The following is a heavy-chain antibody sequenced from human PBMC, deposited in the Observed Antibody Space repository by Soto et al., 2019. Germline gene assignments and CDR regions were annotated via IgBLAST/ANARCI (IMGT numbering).Heavy chain of an antibody. J-gene: IGHJ6*02. CDR1: GFTFSSYG. CDR2: ISYDGSNK. CDR3: AKDLVDYYDSSGYWVGNYYYYYGMDV. D-gene: IGHD3-22*01. Sequence: GGSLRLSCAASGFTFSSYGMHWVRQAPGKGLEWVAVISYDGSNKYYADSVKGRFTISRDNSKNTLYLQMNSLRAEDTAVYYCAKDLVDYYDSSGYWVGNYYYYYGMDVWGQGTTVTVSS. V-gene: IGHV3-30*18.